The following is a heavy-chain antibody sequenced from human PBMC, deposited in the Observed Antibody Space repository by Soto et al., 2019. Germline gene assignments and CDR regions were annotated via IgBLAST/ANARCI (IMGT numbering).Heavy chain of an antibody. Sequence: QVQLVQSGAEVTKPGSSVKVSCRASGGTFGSYSITWVRQAPGQGLDWMGRIVPIFTTPKYAQRFQGRVTITADDSTNTVYMELSGLTSEDTAMYYCARAGFSSSDLAYWGQGTLVTVSS. J-gene: IGHJ4*02. CDR1: GGTFGSYS. CDR2: IVPIFTTP. CDR3: ARAGFSSSDLAY. V-gene: IGHV1-69*01. D-gene: IGHD2-2*01.